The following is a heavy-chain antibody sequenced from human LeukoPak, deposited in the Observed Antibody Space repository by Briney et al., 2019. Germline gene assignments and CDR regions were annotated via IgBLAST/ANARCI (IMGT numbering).Heavy chain of an antibody. CDR3: ARGRSLYFDY. CDR1: GGSFSGYY. V-gene: IGHV4-34*01. CDR2: INHSGST. J-gene: IGHJ4*02. Sequence: SETLSLTCAVYGGSFSGYYWSWIRQPPGKGLEWIGEINHSGSTNYNPSLKSRVTMSVDTSKNQFSLMLSSVTAADTAVYYCARGRSLYFDYWGQGTLVTVSS.